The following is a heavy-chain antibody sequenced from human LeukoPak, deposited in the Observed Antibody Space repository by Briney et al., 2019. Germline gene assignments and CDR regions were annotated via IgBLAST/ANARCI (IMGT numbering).Heavy chain of an antibody. D-gene: IGHD6-13*01. Sequence: SETLSLTCAVYGWSFSGYYWSWIRQPPGKGLEWIEEINYGGSTNYNPSLKSRVTISVDTSKKHFSLKLSSVTAADTAVYYCAREKEAAAGTGFEQDWGQGTLVTVSS. CDR2: INYGGST. CDR3: AREKEAAAGTGFEQD. V-gene: IGHV4-34*01. J-gene: IGHJ4*02. CDR1: GWSFSGYY.